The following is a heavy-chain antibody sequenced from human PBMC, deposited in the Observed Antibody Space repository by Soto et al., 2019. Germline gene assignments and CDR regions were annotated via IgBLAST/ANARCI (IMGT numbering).Heavy chain of an antibody. Sequence: PGGSLRLSCAASGFTFSNYWMSWVRQAPGQGLEWVANIKQDGSEKYYAVSVKSRITINPDTSKNQFSLQLNSVTPEDTAVYYCARDRWIQLSLRSGWFDPWGQGTLVTVSS. V-gene: IGHV3-7*01. CDR2: IKQDGSEK. CDR3: ARDRWIQLSLRSGWFDP. CDR1: GFTFSNYW. J-gene: IGHJ5*02. D-gene: IGHD5-18*01.